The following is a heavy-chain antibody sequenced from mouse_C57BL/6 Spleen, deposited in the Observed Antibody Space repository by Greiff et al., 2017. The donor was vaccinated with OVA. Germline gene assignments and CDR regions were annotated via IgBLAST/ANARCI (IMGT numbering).Heavy chain of an antibody. J-gene: IGHJ1*03. Sequence: EVMLVESGGGLVKPGGSLKLSCAASGFTFSSSAMSWVRQTPEKRLEWVATISDGGSYTYYPDNVKGRFTISRDNAKNNLYLQMSHLKSEDTAMYYCARDGVTTVVAPGYFDVWGTGTTVTVSS. V-gene: IGHV5-4*01. CDR3: ARDGVTTVVAPGYFDV. D-gene: IGHD1-1*01. CDR2: ISDGGSYT. CDR1: GFTFSSSA.